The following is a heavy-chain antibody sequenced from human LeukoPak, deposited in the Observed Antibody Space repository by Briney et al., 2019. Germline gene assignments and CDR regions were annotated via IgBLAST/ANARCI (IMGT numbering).Heavy chain of an antibody. D-gene: IGHD3-10*01. CDR1: GYNINKGYY. CDR3: ARDISGVLDY. Sequence: SETLSLTCSVSGYNINKGYYWGWVRQPLGKGLEWIGAIYHSGTTYYNPSLKSRVTISVDTSKNQFSLKLSSVTAADTAVYYCARDISGVLDYWGQGTLATVSS. V-gene: IGHV4-38-2*02. J-gene: IGHJ4*02. CDR2: IYHSGTT.